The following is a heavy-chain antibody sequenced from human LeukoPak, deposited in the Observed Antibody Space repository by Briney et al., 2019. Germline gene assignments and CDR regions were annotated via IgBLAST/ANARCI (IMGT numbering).Heavy chain of an antibody. CDR1: GYTFTDYY. V-gene: IGHV1-2*02. J-gene: IGHJ4*02. D-gene: IGHD3-10*01. CDR2: INPNSGGT. Sequence: ASVKVSCTASGYTFTDYYMHWVRQAPGQGLEWMGWINPNSGGTNYAQKFQGRVTMTRDTSISTAYMELTRLRSDDTAVYFCARMGSLIRGVGNYWGQGTLVTVSS. CDR3: ARMGSLIRGVGNY.